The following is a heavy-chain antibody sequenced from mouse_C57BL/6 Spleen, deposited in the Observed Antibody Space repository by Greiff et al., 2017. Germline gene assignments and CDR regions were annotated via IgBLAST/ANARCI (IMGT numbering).Heavy chain of an antibody. J-gene: IGHJ3*01. Sequence: EVKVEESGGGLVPPGGSMKLSCVASGFTFRNYWMNWVRPSPETGLEWVAQIRLKSDNYATHYAESVKGRFNIARDDSKSSGYLQMNNLGAEDTGIYYCTRSPFAYWGQGTLVTVSA. V-gene: IGHV6-3*01. CDR3: TRSPFAY. CDR1: GFTFRNYW. CDR2: IRLKSDNYAT.